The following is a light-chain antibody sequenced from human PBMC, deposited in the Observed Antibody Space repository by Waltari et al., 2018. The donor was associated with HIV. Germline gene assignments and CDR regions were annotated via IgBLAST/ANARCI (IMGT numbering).Light chain of an antibody. CDR2: DVS. CDR1: SSDVGGYNY. Sequence: QSALTQPPSASGSPGQSVTISCTGTSSDVGGYNYVSWYQQHPGKAPKLMIFDVSKRPSGVPDRFSGSKSGNTASLTVAGLQAEDEADYYCGSYSGSKNFAVFGGGTKLTVL. CDR3: GSYSGSKNFAV. V-gene: IGLV2-8*01. J-gene: IGLJ3*02.